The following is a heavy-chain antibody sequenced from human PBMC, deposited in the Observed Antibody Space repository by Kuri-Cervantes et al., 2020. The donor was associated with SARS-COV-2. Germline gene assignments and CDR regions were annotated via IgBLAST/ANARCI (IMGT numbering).Heavy chain of an antibody. CDR2: IYYSGST. V-gene: IGHV4-38-2*02. CDR1: GYSISSGYY. CDR3: AREDRGWFDP. Sequence: SETLSLTCTVSGYSISSGYYWGWIRQPPGKGLEWIGSIYYSGSTYYNPSLKSRVTISVDTSKNQFSLKLSSVTAADTAVYYCAREDRGWFDPWGQGTLVTVSS. J-gene: IGHJ5*02.